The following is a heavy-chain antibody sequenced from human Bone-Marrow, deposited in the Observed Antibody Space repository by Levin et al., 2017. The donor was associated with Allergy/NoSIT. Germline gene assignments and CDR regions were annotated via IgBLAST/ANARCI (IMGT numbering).Heavy chain of an antibody. CDR1: GFSLRSPGVG. Sequence: ASGPTLVKPTQTLTLTCTVSGFSLRSPGVGVGWIRQPPGKALVWLALIYWDDDKRYSPSLKSRLTIARDTSKNQVVLTMTNMYPADTATYYCARENGYEYDSWGQGTLVTVS. J-gene: IGHJ4*02. CDR3: ARENGYEYDS. V-gene: IGHV2-5*02. D-gene: IGHD5-12*01. CDR2: IYWDDDK.